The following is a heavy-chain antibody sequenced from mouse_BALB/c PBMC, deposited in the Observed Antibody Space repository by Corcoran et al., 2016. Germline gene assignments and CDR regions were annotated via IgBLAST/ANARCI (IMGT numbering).Heavy chain of an antibody. CDR1: GFNIKDTY. Sequence: EVQLQQSGAELVKPGASVKLSCTASGFNIKDTYMHWVKQRPEQGLEWSGRIDPANGNTKYDPKFQGKATITADTSSNIAYLQLSSLTSEDTAVYYCANWDWYFDVWGAGTTVTVSS. CDR3: ANWDWYFDV. V-gene: IGHV14-3*02. D-gene: IGHD4-1*01. CDR2: IDPANGNT. J-gene: IGHJ1*01.